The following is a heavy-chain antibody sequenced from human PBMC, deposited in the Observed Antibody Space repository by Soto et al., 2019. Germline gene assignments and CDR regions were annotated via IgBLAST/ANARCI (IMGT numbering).Heavy chain of an antibody. CDR2: VWYDGSRT. D-gene: IGHD1-26*01. V-gene: IGHV3-33*01. Sequence: QEQLLESGGGVVQPGGSLRLSCEASGFSFSYYGLHWVRQAPGKGLEWVALVWYDGSRTYYADSVKGRFTISRDNFKKTVDLQMTGLRVEDTTLYYCARGTLNYCYYEDVWG. CDR1: GFSFSYYG. CDR3: ARGTLNYCYYEDV. J-gene: IGHJ6*03.